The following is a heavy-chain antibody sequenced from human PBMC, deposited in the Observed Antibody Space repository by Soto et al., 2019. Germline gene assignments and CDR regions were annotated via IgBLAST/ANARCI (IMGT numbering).Heavy chain of an antibody. V-gene: IGHV4-31*03. CDR2: IYYSGST. Sequence: SETLSLTCTVSGGSISSGGYYWSWIRQHPGKGLEWIGYIYYSGSTYYNPSLKSRVTISVDTSKNQFSLKLSSVTAADTAVYYCASGHLAAAGGMNWFDPWGQGTLVTVSS. CDR3: ASGHLAAAGGMNWFDP. D-gene: IGHD6-13*01. CDR1: GGSISSGGYY. J-gene: IGHJ5*02.